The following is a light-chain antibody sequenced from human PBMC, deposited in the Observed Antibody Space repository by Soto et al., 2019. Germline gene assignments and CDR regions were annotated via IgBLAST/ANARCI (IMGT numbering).Light chain of an antibody. J-gene: IGKJ1*01. Sequence: DIVMIQSPDSLAVSLGERATINCKSSQSVLYRSTNKYYLAWYQQKPGQPPKLLIYWASTRDSGVPDRFTGSGSGTDFTLTISSLQAEDVAVYYCQQYYNTPRTFGQGTKVDIK. CDR1: QSVLYRSTNKYY. CDR3: QQYYNTPRT. V-gene: IGKV4-1*01. CDR2: WAS.